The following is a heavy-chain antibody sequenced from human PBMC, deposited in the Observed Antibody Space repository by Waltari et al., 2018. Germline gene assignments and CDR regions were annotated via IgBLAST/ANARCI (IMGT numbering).Heavy chain of an antibody. J-gene: IGHJ5*02. CDR2: IDPEDGET. CDR3: ARRSGHCDGTTCSAGWFDP. CDR1: GNSLRDTY. V-gene: IGHV1-69-2*01. Sequence: EIRLLQSGAEVKKPGATVKISCKASGNSLRDTYIHRLQQVPGKGLEWIGRIDPEDGETIDAEKFEDRVTLTADLATETAYLELSRLSSDDTATYYCARRSGHCDGTTCSAGWFDPWGQGTLVKVSS. D-gene: IGHD2-2*01.